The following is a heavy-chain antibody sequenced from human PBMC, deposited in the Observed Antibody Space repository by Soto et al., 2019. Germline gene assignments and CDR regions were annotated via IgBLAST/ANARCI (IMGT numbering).Heavy chain of an antibody. CDR1: GFIFSNYA. D-gene: IGHD6-19*01. V-gene: IGHV3-23*01. CDR3: ARDNVAVAGILTFDY. CDR2: ISGSGGRT. Sequence: GGSLRLSCAASGFIFSNYAMSWVRQAPGKGLEWVSAISGSGGRTYYADSVKGRFTISRDNSKNTLYLQMNSLRAEDTAVYYCARDNVAVAGILTFDYWGQGTLVTVSS. J-gene: IGHJ4*02.